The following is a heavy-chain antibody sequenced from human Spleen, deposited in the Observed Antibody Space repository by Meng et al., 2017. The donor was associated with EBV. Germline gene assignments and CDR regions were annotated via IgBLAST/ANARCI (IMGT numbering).Heavy chain of an antibody. CDR1: GVSYSCYY. CDR2: INHSGCT. J-gene: IGHJ4*02. CDR3: ATARHSGYDGGGSFDY. V-gene: IGHV4-34*01. Sequence: LHLGVEGLLTASESLAPPCAVYGVSYSCYYSSTIRQTPGKGLAWIREINHSGCTNSNPSLKSRVPISVDTSKNPFSPKLSSATAADTAVYYCATARHSGYDGGGSFDYWGQGTLVTVSS. D-gene: IGHD5-12*01.